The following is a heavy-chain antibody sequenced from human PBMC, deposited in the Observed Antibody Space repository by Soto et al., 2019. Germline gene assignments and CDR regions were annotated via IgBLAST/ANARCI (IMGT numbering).Heavy chain of an antibody. CDR2: IIPIFGTA. D-gene: IGHD1-26*01. Sequence: SVKVSCKASGGTFSSYAISWVRQAPGQGLEWMGGIIPIFGTANYAQKFQGRVTITADKSTSTAYMELSSLRSEDTAVYYCARDHSITIVGATPLFDYWGQGTLVTVSS. CDR1: GGTFSSYA. CDR3: ARDHSITIVGATPLFDY. V-gene: IGHV1-69*06. J-gene: IGHJ4*02.